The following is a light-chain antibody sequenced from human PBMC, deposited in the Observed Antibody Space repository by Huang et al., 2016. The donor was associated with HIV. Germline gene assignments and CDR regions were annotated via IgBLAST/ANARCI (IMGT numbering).Light chain of an antibody. J-gene: IGKJ2*01. CDR1: QSILYTSDNKNY. V-gene: IGKV4-1*01. CDR3: QQYYNTPFT. CDR2: WAS. Sequence: DIVMTQSPDSLAVSLGERATINCKSCQSILYTSDNKNYLTWYQQKPGQPPSLLIYWASTRESGVPDRFSGSGSGTAFTLTISNLQAEDVAVYYCQQYYNTPFTFGQGTKLEI.